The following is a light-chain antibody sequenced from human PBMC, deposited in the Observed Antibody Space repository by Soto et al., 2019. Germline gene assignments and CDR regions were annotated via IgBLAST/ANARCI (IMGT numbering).Light chain of an antibody. CDR1: SSDVGGYNY. V-gene: IGLV2-8*01. J-gene: IGLJ3*02. Sequence: QSVLTQPPSASGSPGQSVTISCTGTSSDVGGYNYVSWYQQHPGKAPKLMIYEVSKRPSGVPDLFSGSKSGNTASLTVSGLQAEDEADYYCSSYAGSNNLLVFGGGTKVTVL. CDR3: SSYAGSNNLLV. CDR2: EVS.